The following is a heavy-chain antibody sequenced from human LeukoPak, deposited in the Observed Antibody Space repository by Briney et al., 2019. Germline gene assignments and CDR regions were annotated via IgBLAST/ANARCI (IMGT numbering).Heavy chain of an antibody. CDR3: TRPERDTAMARGYYYYYMDV. CDR2: IRSKANSYAT. J-gene: IGHJ6*03. CDR1: GFTFSGSA. V-gene: IGHV3-73*01. D-gene: IGHD5-18*01. Sequence: GGSLRLSCAASGFTFSGSAMHWVRQASGKGLEWVGRIRSKANSYATAYAASVKGRFTISRDDSKNTAYLQMNSLKTEDTAVYYCTRPERDTAMARGYYYYYMDVWGKGTTVTVSS.